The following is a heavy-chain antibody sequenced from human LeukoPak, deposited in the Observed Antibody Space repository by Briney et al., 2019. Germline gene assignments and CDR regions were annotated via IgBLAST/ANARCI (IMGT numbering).Heavy chain of an antibody. CDR2: INPNSGGT. CDR3: ARGVGVVVPAAMGY. J-gene: IGHJ4*02. CDR1: GYTFTGYY. V-gene: IGHV1-2*02. Sequence: GAPVKVSCKASGYTFTGYYMHWVRQAPGQGLEWMGWINPNSGGTNYAQKFQGRVTMTRDTSISTAYMELSRLRSDDTAVYYCARGVGVVVPAAMGYWGQGTLVTVSS. D-gene: IGHD2-2*01.